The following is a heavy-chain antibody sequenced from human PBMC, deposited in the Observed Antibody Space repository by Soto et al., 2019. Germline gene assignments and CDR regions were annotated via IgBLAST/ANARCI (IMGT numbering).Heavy chain of an antibody. Sequence: QVQLVQSGAEVKTPGASVTVSCKTSGYNFSMYGISWLRQAPGQGLEWMGFIGAYDGSTNYAQKIQGRVTLTTDASTDTAYMELRCLRSDDTAVYYCAILRYFDVDYWGQGTLVTVSS. V-gene: IGHV1-18*01. CDR2: IGAYDGST. D-gene: IGHD3-9*01. CDR3: AILRYFDVDY. J-gene: IGHJ4*02. CDR1: GYNFSMYG.